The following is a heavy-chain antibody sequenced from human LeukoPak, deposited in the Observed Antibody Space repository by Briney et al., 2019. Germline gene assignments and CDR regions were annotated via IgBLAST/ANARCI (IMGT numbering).Heavy chain of an antibody. D-gene: IGHD4-17*01. Sequence: SVKVSCKASGGTFSSYAISWVRQAPGQGLEWMGGIIPIFGTANYAQKFQGRVTITADESTSTAYMELSSLRSEDTAVYYCARSWGGGDYGDLGAFDIWGQGTMVTVSS. V-gene: IGHV1-69*13. CDR2: IIPIFGTA. CDR1: GGTFSSYA. J-gene: IGHJ3*02. CDR3: ARSWGGGDYGDLGAFDI.